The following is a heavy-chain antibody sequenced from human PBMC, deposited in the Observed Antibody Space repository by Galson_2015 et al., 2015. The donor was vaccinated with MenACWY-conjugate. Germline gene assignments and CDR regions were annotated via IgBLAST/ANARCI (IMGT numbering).Heavy chain of an antibody. CDR2: INPSGGGT. J-gene: IGHJ4*02. CDR1: GYTFSSYH. Sequence: SVKVSCKASGYTFSSYHMHWVRQAPGQGLEWMGIINPSGGGTSSAQKSQGRVTMTRDTSTSTVYMELSSLRSEDTAVYYCARVGYCSSPTCYLAFFDYWGQGTLVTVSS. D-gene: IGHD2-2*01. V-gene: IGHV1-46*01. CDR3: ARVGYCSSPTCYLAFFDY.